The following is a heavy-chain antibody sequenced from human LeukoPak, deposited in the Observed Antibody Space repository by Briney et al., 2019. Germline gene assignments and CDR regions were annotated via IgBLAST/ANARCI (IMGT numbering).Heavy chain of an antibody. J-gene: IGHJ4*02. V-gene: IGHV1-18*01. CDR2: ISAYNGNT. Sequence: ASVKVSCKASGYSFSTYGITWVRQAPGQGLEWVGWISAYNGNTNYARKLQGRVTMTTDTSTNTAYMELRSLRSDDTAVYYCARGSKWEHLDYWGQGTLVTVSS. D-gene: IGHD1-26*01. CDR3: ARGSKWEHLDY. CDR1: GYSFSTYG.